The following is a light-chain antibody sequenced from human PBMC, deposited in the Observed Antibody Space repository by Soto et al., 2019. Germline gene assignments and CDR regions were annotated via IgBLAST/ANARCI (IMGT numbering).Light chain of an antibody. CDR1: QSISSW. CDR2: KAS. V-gene: IGKV1-5*03. CDR3: QQYSDNWT. Sequence: DIQMTQSPSTLSASVGDRVTITCRASQSISSWLAWYQQKPGTAPNLLIYKASTLQGGVPSRFSGSGSGTEFTLTISSLQPDDSAIYYCQQYSDNWTFGPGTKV. J-gene: IGKJ1*01.